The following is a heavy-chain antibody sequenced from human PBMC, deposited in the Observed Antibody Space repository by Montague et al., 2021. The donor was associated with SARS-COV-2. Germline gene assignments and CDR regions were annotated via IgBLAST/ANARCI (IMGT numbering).Heavy chain of an antibody. CDR2: IYYSGST. J-gene: IGHJ4*02. D-gene: IGHD6-6*01. CDR3: ARGREYSSSAGFDY. CDR1: GGSISSYY. Sequence: SEILSLTCTVSGGSISSYYWSWIRQPPGKGLEWIGYIYYSGSTNXNPSLKSRVTISVDTSKNQFSLKLSSVTAADTAVYYCARGREYSSSAGFDYWGQGTLVTVSS. V-gene: IGHV4-59*01.